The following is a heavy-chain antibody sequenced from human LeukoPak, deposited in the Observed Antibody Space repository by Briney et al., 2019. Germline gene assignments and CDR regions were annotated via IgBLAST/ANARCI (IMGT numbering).Heavy chain of an antibody. J-gene: IGHJ6*03. CDR1: VGSFSGYY. V-gene: IGHV4-34*01. CDR2: INHSGST. CDR3: ARGCYGSGSHFCHMYV. D-gene: IGHD3-10*01. Sequence: PSETLSLTCAVYVGSFSGYYWSWIRQPPGKGLEWIGEINHSGSTNYNSSLKSRVTISVDTSKNQFSLKLSSVTAADTAVYYCARGCYGSGSHFCHMYVWGKGTTITVS.